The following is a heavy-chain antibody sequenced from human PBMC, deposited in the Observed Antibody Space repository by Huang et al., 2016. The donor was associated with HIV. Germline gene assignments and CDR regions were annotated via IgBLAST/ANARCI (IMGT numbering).Heavy chain of an antibody. CDR1: GFTFSTNP. D-gene: IGHD1-1*01. V-gene: IGHV3-30*09. Sequence: QVPLVESGGGVVQPGRSLRLSCAASGFTFSTNPIHWVRQGPGQGMEWVAVRSHDGRTKCYAESVKGRSAISRDNSKNMVYLQIYRLRVEDTGVYYCAREKGLEDWGQGTLVTVSS. CDR3: AREKGLED. CDR2: RSHDGRTK. J-gene: IGHJ4*02.